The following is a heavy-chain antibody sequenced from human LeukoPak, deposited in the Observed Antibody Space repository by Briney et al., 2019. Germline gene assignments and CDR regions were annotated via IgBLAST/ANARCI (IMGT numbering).Heavy chain of an antibody. CDR1: GFTFSTYA. CDR2: ISYDGGNK. Sequence: PGGSLRLSCAASGFTFSTYAMHWVRQAPGKGPEWVAVISYDGGNKYYADSVKGRFTISRDNSKNTLYLQMNSLRGKDTAVYYCARDDGQHVLQYWGQGTLVTVSS. CDR3: ARDDGQHVLQY. J-gene: IGHJ4*02. D-gene: IGHD5-24*01. V-gene: IGHV3-30-3*01.